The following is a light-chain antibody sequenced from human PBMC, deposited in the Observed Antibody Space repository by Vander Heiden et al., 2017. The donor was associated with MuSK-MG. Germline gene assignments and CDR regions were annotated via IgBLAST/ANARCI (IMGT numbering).Light chain of an antibody. CDR3: QAWDSSAWV. Sequence: SYQLTQPPSVSVSPGQTASITCSGDKLGSKYVCWYQQKPGQSPLLVIYQDDQRPSGIPGRFSGSNSGSAATLTISGTQAADEADYYCQAWDSSAWVFGGGTRLTVL. CDR1: KLGSKY. V-gene: IGLV3-1*01. CDR2: QDD. J-gene: IGLJ3*02.